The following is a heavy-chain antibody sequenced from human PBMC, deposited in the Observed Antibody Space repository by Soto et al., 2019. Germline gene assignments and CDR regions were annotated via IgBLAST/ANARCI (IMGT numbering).Heavy chain of an antibody. Sequence: LSLTCTGSGGSINSGDYYWSWIRQPPGKGLEWIGYIYYSGSTYHNPSLKSRVTISVDTSKNQFSLKLSSVTAADTAVYYCARSDYFDSSAYSVWGQGTLVTVSS. J-gene: IGHJ4*02. V-gene: IGHV4-30-4*01. CDR2: IYYSGST. D-gene: IGHD3-22*01. CDR1: GGSINSGDYY. CDR3: ARSDYFDSSAYSV.